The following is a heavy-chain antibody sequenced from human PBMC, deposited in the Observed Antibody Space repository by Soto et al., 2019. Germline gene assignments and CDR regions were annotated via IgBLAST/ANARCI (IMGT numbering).Heavy chain of an antibody. CDR1: GYTFTSYG. CDR2: ISAYNGNT. J-gene: IGHJ5*02. D-gene: IGHD3-9*01. V-gene: IGHV1-18*01. CDR3: ARSALFDWSLNWFDP. Sequence: ASVKVSCKASGYTFTSYGISWVRQAPGQGLEWMGWISAYNGNTNYAQKLQGRVTMTTDTSTSTAYMELRSLRSDDTAVYYCARSALFDWSLNWFDPWGQGTLDTGSS.